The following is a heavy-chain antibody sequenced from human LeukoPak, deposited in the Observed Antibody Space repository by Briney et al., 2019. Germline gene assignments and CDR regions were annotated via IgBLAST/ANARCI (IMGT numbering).Heavy chain of an antibody. D-gene: IGHD3-16*01. J-gene: IGHJ4*02. V-gene: IGHV4-30-4*01. CDR3: ARDEGRVGEFDN. Sequence: PSQSLSLTRTVSVGSISSGDYYWSWIRQPPGKGLGWMGYSHYSGSTYYNPSLKSRVTISVDTSKNKLSLKLSSVTAADTAVYYCARDEGRVGEFDNWGQGILVTVSS. CDR1: VGSISSGDYY. CDR2: SHYSGST.